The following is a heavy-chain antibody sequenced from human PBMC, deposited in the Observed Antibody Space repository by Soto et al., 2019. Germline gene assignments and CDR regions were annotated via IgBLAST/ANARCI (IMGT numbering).Heavy chain of an antibody. CDR1: GFNFSSYW. J-gene: IGHJ4*02. CDR3: VREGGPYCSSSSCLRPFNY. CDR2: INSDESST. V-gene: IGHV3-74*01. Sequence: GGSLRLSCAASGFNFSSYWMHWVRQAPGKGLVWVSRINSDESSTTYADSVKGRFTISRDNAKSTLYLQMDSLRVEDTAVYYCVREGGPYCSSSSCLRPFNYRGQRTLVTVSS. D-gene: IGHD2-15*01.